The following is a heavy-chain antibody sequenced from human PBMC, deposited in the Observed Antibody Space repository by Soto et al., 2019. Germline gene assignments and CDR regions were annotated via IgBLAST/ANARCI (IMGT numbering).Heavy chain of an antibody. CDR2: MYYSGNT. J-gene: IGHJ4*02. Sequence: PSETLSLTCTVSGGSITSNTFYWGWIRQPPGKGLEWIGSMYYSGNTYYNPSLKSRVTISVDRSKNQFSLKLSSVTAADTAVYYCARDSSGYYYYFDYWGQGNLVIVSS. CDR1: GGSITSNTFY. CDR3: ARDSSGYYYYFDY. V-gene: IGHV4-39*07. D-gene: IGHD3-22*01.